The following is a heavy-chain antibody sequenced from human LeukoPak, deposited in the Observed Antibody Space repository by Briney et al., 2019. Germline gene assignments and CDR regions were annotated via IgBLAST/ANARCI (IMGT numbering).Heavy chain of an antibody. D-gene: IGHD2-15*01. V-gene: IGHV3-74*01. CDR1: GFIFSSHW. CDR2: FQYDGSPT. Sequence: GGSLRLSCAASGFIFSSHWMHWVRQATGKGVVWVARFQYDGSPTTYPASVKPPFTISRDNAKKPLYVQMNSLRAEDTAVYYCARALVAGVTLNALDIWGQGTMVTVSS. J-gene: IGHJ3*02. CDR3: ARALVAGVTLNALDI.